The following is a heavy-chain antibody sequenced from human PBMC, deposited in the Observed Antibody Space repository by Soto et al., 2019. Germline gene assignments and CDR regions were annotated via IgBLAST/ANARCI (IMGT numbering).Heavy chain of an antibody. CDR2: IYHSGST. D-gene: IGHD3-22*01. CDR3: ARVASSGYFDDYYYGMDV. V-gene: IGHV4-30-2*01. Sequence: TLSLTCAVSGGSISSGGYSWSWIRQPPGKGLEWIGYIYHSGSTYYNPSLKSRVTISVDRSKNQFSLKLSSVTAADTAVYYCARVASSGYFDDYYYGMDVWGQGTTVTVSS. CDR1: GGSISSGGYS. J-gene: IGHJ6*02.